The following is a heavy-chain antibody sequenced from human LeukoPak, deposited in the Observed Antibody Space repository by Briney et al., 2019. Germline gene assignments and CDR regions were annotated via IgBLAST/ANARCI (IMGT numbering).Heavy chain of an antibody. CDR2: IYYSGST. D-gene: IGHD3-10*01. CDR1: GGSISSYY. Sequence: SETLSLTCTVSGGSISSYYWSWIRQPPGKGLEWIGYIYYSGSTNYNPSLKSRVTISVDTSKNQFSLKLSSVTAADTAVYYCARGEDQYYYGSGSYRRWFWFDPWGQGTLVTVSS. CDR3: ARGEDQYYYGSGSYRRWFWFDP. J-gene: IGHJ5*02. V-gene: IGHV4-59*12.